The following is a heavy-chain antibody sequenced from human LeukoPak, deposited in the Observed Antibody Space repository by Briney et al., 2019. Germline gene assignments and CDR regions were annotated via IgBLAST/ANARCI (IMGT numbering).Heavy chain of an antibody. CDR1: GGSFSGYY. V-gene: IGHV4-34*01. D-gene: IGHD2-2*01. CDR3: ARAFYCISTSCYAYYHYYYMDV. J-gene: IGHJ6*03. Sequence: SETLSLTCAVYGGSFSGYYCSWIRQPPGKGLEWVGEIKHSGSTNYNPSLKSRVTISVDTSKNQFSLKLISLTAADTAVYYCARAFYCISTSCYAYYHYYYMDVWRKETTVTVSS. CDR2: IKHSGST.